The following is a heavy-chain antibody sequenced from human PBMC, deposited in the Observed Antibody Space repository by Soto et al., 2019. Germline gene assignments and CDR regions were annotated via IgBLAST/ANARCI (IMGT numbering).Heavy chain of an antibody. CDR2: IYYSGST. J-gene: IGHJ5*02. Sequence: SETLSLTCTVSGGSISSYYWSWIRQPPGKGLEWIGNIYYSGSTNYNPSLKSRVTISVDTSKNQFSLKLSSVTAADTAVYYCARHIFFQQLVNWFDPWGQGTLVTVSS. D-gene: IGHD6-13*01. CDR1: GGSISSYY. CDR3: ARHIFFQQLVNWFDP. V-gene: IGHV4-59*08.